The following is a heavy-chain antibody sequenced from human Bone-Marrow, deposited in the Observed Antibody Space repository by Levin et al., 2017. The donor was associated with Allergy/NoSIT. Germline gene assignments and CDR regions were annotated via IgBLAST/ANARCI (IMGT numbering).Heavy chain of an antibody. J-gene: IGHJ6*04. Sequence: SETLSLTCAVSGDSISSSNWWSWVRQPPGKGLEWIGEIYHSGITNDNPSLRSRVTISVDKSKNQFSLKLSSVTAADTAVYYCARLRDYCTSTTCYGMDVWGKGTTVTVSS. D-gene: IGHD2/OR15-2a*01. CDR2: IYHSGIT. V-gene: IGHV4-4*02. CDR3: ARLRDYCTSTTCYGMDV. CDR1: GDSISSSNW.